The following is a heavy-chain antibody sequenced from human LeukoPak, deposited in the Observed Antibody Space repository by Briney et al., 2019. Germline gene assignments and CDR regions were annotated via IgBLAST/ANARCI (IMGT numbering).Heavy chain of an antibody. CDR3: ARDDWGLFDY. J-gene: IGHJ4*02. V-gene: IGHV3-20*04. CDR2: INWNCGSS. Sequence: GGSLRLSCAASGFTFDDYGMSWVRQAPGKGLEWVSGINWNCGSSGYADSVKGRLTISRDNAKNSLYLQMNSLRGEDTALYYCARDDWGLFDYWGQGTLVTVSS. D-gene: IGHD3-9*01. CDR1: GFTFDDYG.